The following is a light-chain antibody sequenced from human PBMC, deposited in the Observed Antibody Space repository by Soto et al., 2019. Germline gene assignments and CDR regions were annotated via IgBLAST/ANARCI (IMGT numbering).Light chain of an antibody. CDR1: ALPKQY. CDR3: QSADSSGVVV. Sequence: SSELTQPPSVSVSPGQTARITCSGAALPKQYAYWYQQKPGQAPVLVIYKDSERPSGIPERFSGSSSGTTVTLTISGVQAEDEADYYCQSADSSGVVVFGGGTQLTVL. J-gene: IGLJ2*01. V-gene: IGLV3-25*03. CDR2: KDS.